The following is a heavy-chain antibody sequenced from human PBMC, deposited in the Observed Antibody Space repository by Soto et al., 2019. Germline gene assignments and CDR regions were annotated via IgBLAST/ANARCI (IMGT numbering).Heavy chain of an antibody. CDR1: GFSLSTSGRT. V-gene: IGHV2-5*01. D-gene: IGHD6-13*01. CDR2: GG. Sequence: QITLKESGPTLVKPTETLTLTCSVSGFSLSTSGRTLGWIRQPPGKPPQWLALGGQYSPSLQSRVTFTKDTSKNQVVLTLTDMDPADTATYYCTLRQDSSRGPIYWGQGILVTVSS. J-gene: IGHJ4*02. CDR3: TLRQDSSRGPIY.